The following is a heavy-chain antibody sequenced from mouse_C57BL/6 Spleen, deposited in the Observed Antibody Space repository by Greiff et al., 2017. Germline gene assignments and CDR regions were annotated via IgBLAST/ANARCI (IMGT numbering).Heavy chain of an antibody. CDR2: ITPSTGGN. Sequence: VQLKQPGPELVKPGASVKLSCKASGYTFTSYWMHWVKQRPGQGLEWIGNITPSTGGNNYNEKFKSKATLTVAKSSSTAYMQLIRLTSVDSAVYYDALGKYSDYWGQGTTLTVSS. D-gene: IGHD4-1*01. CDR1: GYTFTSYW. J-gene: IGHJ2*01. V-gene: IGHV1-53*01. CDR3: ALGKYSDY.